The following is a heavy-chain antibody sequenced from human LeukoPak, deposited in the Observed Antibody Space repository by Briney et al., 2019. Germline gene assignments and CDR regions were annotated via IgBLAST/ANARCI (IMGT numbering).Heavy chain of an antibody. CDR1: GGTFSSYA. V-gene: IGHV1-69*06. CDR2: IIPIFGTA. J-gene: IGHJ4*02. CDR3: ARSREGYCSGGSCYSLDY. Sequence: SVKVSCKASGGTFSSYAISWVRQAPGQGLEWMGGIIPIFGTANYAQKFQGRVTITADKSTSTAYVELSSLRSEDTAVYYCARSREGYCSGGSCYSLDYWGQGTLVTVSS. D-gene: IGHD2-15*01.